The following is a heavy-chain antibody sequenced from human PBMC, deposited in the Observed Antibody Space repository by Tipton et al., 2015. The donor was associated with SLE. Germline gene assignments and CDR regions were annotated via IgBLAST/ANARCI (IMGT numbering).Heavy chain of an antibody. CDR3: AKGGSQGSLDS. CDR1: GFSGFTFDDYM. J-gene: IGHJ4*02. D-gene: IGHD3-16*01. V-gene: IGHV3-43*01. Sequence: GSLRLSCAASGFSGFTFDDYMMHWVRQAPGKGLEWISLISWDGSTTYYTDSVRGRFTISRDNSRNSLYLQMASLTTEDTAFYYCAKGGSQGSLDSWGQGTLVTVSS. CDR2: ISWDGSTT.